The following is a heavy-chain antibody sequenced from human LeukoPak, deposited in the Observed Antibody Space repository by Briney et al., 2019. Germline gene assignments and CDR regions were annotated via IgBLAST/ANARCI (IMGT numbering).Heavy chain of an antibody. D-gene: IGHD3-3*01. CDR2: IWYDGSNK. J-gene: IGHJ6*02. CDR3: ARGGGGLRFLEWLPHYYYYGMDV. CDR1: AFPFSSYG. V-gene: IGHV3-33*01. Sequence: PGGSLRLSCAASAFPFSSYGMHWVRQAPGKGLEWVAVIWYDGSNKYYADSVKGRFTISRDNSKNTLYLQMNSLRAEDTAVYYCARGGGGLRFLEWLPHYYYYGMDVWGQGTTVTVSS.